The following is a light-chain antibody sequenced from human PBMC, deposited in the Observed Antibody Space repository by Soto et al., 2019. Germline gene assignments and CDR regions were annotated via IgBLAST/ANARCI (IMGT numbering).Light chain of an antibody. CDR1: QSISND. CDR3: PQHSTWPPIT. V-gene: IGKV3-11*01. Sequence: EIVLTQSPATLSLSPGERATLSCRASQSISNDFAWFQQKPGQAPRLLIYDTSNRASGIPARFSGSGSGTEFTLTISSLEHEDFAMYYCPQHSTWPPITFGQGTRLEIK. J-gene: IGKJ5*01. CDR2: DTS.